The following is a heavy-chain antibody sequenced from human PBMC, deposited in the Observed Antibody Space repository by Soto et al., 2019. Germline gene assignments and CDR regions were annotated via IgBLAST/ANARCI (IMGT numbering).Heavy chain of an antibody. J-gene: IGHJ3*01. D-gene: IGHD2-2*01. CDR3: AKDRMIGYCSSTSCPGDAFDF. V-gene: IGHV3-23*01. Sequence: PGGSLRLSCAASGFTFSSYAMSWVRQAPGKGLEWVSAISGSGGSTYYADSVKGRFTISRDNSKNTLYLQMNSLRAEDTAVYYCAKDRMIGYCSSTSCPGDAFDFWGQGTMVT. CDR2: ISGSGGST. CDR1: GFTFSSYA.